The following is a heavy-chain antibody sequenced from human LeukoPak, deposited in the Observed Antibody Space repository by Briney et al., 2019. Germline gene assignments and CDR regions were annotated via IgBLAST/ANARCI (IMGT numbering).Heavy chain of an antibody. CDR3: EKDAGYCSGGSCYDIFDY. Sequence: GGSLRLSCAVSGFTFDDYTMHWVRQAPRKGLEWVSLISWDGGSTYYANSVKGRFTISTDNSTHSTYLRMNRLRTEQTSLNYREKDAGYCSGGSCYDIFDYWGQGTLVTVSS. J-gene: IGHJ4*02. V-gene: IGHV3-43*01. CDR1: GFTFDDYT. D-gene: IGHD2-15*01. CDR2: ISWDGGST.